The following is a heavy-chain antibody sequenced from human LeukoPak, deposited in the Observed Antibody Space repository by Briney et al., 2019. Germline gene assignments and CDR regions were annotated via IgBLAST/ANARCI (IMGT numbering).Heavy chain of an antibody. D-gene: IGHD3-9*01. CDR2: ISSGGSTI. CDR3: AKALNYYDILTGRYWASGFDY. Sequence: GGSLRLSCTASDFTFSSFTMNWVRQAPGKGLEWVSYISSGGSTIYYADSVKGRFTISRDNAKNTLYLQMNSLRAEDTAVYYCAKALNYYDILTGRYWASGFDYWGQGTLVTVSS. CDR1: DFTFSSFT. J-gene: IGHJ4*02. V-gene: IGHV3-48*04.